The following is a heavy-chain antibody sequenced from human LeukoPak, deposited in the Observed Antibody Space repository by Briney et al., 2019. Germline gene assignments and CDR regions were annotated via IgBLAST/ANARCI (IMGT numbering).Heavy chain of an antibody. Sequence: VVSVKVSCKASGYTFTSYAMHWVRQAPGQRLEWMGWINAGNGNTKYSQKFQGRVTITRDTSASTAYMELSSLRSEDTAVYYCARDCSSTSCSGAFDIWGQGTMVTVSS. J-gene: IGHJ3*02. V-gene: IGHV1-3*01. CDR2: INAGNGNT. CDR3: ARDCSSTSCSGAFDI. CDR1: GYTFTSYA. D-gene: IGHD2-2*01.